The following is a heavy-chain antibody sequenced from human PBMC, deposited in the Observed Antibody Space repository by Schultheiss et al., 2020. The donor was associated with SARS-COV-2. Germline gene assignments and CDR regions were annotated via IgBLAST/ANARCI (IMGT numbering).Heavy chain of an antibody. CDR2: IVPLVGTP. Sequence: ASVKVSCKASGYTFTSYYMHWVRQAPGQGLEWMGGIVPLVGTPFFAQKFQGRVTITADKSTNTAYMELSSLRLEDTALYYCARDAERGAALFPDALVSWGQGTMVTVSS. J-gene: IGHJ3*02. V-gene: IGHV1-46*01. D-gene: IGHD1-26*01. CDR1: GYTFTSYY. CDR3: ARDAERGAALFPDALVS.